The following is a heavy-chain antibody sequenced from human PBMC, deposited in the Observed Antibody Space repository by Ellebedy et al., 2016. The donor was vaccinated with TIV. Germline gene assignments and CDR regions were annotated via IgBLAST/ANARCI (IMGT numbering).Heavy chain of an antibody. J-gene: IGHJ4*02. CDR3: ARNWGPL. CDR2: ISSSGNSI. D-gene: IGHD3-16*01. CDR1: GFTFSSHE. V-gene: IGHV3-48*03. Sequence: GESLKISCAASGFTFSSHEMNWVRQVPGQGLEWVSYISSSGNSIYYADSVKGRFTISRDNAKNSLYLQMNSLRAEDTAVYYCARNWGPLWGQGTLVTVSS.